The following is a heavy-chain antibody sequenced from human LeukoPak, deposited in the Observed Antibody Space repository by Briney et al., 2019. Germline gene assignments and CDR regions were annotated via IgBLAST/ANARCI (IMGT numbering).Heavy chain of an antibody. CDR1: GFTFSSYE. Sequence: GGSLRLSCAASGFTFSSYEMNWARQAPGKGLEWVSYISSSGSTIYYADSVKGRFTISRDNAKNSLYLQMNSLRAEDTAVYYCARPMAGRRGAFDIWGQGTMVTVSS. J-gene: IGHJ3*02. V-gene: IGHV3-48*03. D-gene: IGHD3-10*01. CDR3: ARPMAGRRGAFDI. CDR2: ISSSGSTI.